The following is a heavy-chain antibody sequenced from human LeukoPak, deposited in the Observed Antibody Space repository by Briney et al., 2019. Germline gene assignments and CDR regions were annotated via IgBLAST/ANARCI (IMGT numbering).Heavy chain of an antibody. CDR1: GGSISSSSYY. CDR2: IYYSGST. V-gene: IGHV4-39*07. CDR3: ARVYGDYPYDAFDI. Sequence: SETLSLTCTVSGGSISSSSYYWGWIRQPPGKGLEWIGSIYYSGSTYYNPSLKSRVTISVDTSKNQFSLKLSSVTAADTAVYYCARVYGDYPYDAFDIWGQGTMVTVSS. J-gene: IGHJ3*02. D-gene: IGHD4-17*01.